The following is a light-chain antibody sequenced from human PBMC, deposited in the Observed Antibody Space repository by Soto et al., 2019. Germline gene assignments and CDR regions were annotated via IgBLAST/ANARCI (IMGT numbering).Light chain of an antibody. J-gene: IGKJ1*01. CDR1: QSVITN. CDR3: QQRSNLPWT. CDR2: GAS. V-gene: IGKV3-11*01. Sequence: EIVMTQSPATLSVSPGERATLSCRASQSVITNLAWYQQKPGQAPRLLIYGASSRATGIPDRFSGSGSGTDFTLTISSLEPEDFAVYYCQQRSNLPWTFGQGTKVDIK.